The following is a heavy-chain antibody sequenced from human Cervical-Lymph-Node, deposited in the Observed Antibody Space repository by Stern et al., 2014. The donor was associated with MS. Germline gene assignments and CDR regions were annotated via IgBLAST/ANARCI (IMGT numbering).Heavy chain of an antibody. J-gene: IGHJ6*02. Sequence: QDQLVQSGAEVKKPGSSVKVSCKASGGTFTNYAISWVRQAPGQGLEWMGGIIPMFGTTNYAQKFQGRVTITADESTITAYMDLSSLRSEDTAVYYCTSATRTGNYGMDVWGQGTTVTVSS. CDR3: TSATRTGNYGMDV. D-gene: IGHD1-1*01. CDR2: IIPMFGTT. V-gene: IGHV1-69*12. CDR1: GGTFTNYA.